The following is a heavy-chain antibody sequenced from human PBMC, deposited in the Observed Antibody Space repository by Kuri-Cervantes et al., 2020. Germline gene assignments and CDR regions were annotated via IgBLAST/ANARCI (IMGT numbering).Heavy chain of an antibody. D-gene: IGHD6-6*01. J-gene: IGHJ5*02. Sequence: SETLSLTCTVSGGSISSSSYYWGWIRQSPGRGLEWIGEINHSGSTNYNPSLKSRVTISVDTSKKQFSLKLTSVTPADTAVYYCARRALISAGIKWGWYDPWGQGIPVTVSS. CDR1: GGSISSSSYY. V-gene: IGHV4-39*01. CDR2: INHSGST. CDR3: ARRALISAGIKWGWYDP.